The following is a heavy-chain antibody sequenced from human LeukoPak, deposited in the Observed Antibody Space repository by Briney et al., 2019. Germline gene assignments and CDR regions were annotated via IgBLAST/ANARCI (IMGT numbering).Heavy chain of an antibody. D-gene: IGHD6-13*01. CDR2: MNPNSGNT. Sequence: ASVKVSCKASGYTFTSYDINWVRPATGQGLGWMGWMNPNSGNTRYAQKFQGRVTMTSNTFISTAYMELSSLRSEDTAVYYCARGICSSWYSWFDPWGQGTLVTVSS. CDR1: GYTFTSYD. CDR3: ARGICSSWYSWFDP. J-gene: IGHJ5*02. V-gene: IGHV1-8*01.